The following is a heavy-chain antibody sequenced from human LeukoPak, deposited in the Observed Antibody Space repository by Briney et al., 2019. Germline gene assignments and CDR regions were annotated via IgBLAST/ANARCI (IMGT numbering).Heavy chain of an antibody. CDR3: ARDIAIGAFDI. CDR1: GGSISSHY. D-gene: IGHD6-13*01. V-gene: IGHV4-59*11. J-gene: IGHJ3*02. CDR2: IYYSGST. Sequence: SETLSLTCTVSGGSISSHYWSWIRQPPGKGLEWIGYIYYSGSTNYNPSLKSRVTISADTSKNQFSLKLSSVTAADTAVYYCARDIAIGAFDIWGQGTMVTVSS.